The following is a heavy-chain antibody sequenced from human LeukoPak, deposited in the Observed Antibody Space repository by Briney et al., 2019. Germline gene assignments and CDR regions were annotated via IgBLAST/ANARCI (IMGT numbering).Heavy chain of an antibody. CDR1: GVSISGYY. Sequence: SETLSLTCTVSGVSISGYYWSWIRQPPGKGLEWIGYIYYTGSTNYNPSLKSRVTISVDTSKDQFSLKLSSVTAADTAVYYCARRYDSTLYYYSYMDVWGKGTTVTVSS. V-gene: IGHV4-59*08. J-gene: IGHJ6*03. CDR3: ARRYDSTLYYYSYMDV. D-gene: IGHD3-22*01. CDR2: IYYTGST.